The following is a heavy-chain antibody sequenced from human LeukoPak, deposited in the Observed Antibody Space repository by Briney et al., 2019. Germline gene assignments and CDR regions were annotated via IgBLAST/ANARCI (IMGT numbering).Heavy chain of an antibody. CDR1: GFTFSSYA. CDR3: SKEPDDSSGLFDY. J-gene: IGHJ4*02. D-gene: IGHD3-22*01. Sequence: GGSLRLSCAASGFTFSSYAMSWVRQAPGKGLEWVSAISGSGGSTYYADSVKGRFTISRDNSKNTLYLQMNSLRAEGTAVYYCSKEPDDSSGLFDYLGQGTLVTVSS. V-gene: IGHV3-23*01. CDR2: ISGSGGST.